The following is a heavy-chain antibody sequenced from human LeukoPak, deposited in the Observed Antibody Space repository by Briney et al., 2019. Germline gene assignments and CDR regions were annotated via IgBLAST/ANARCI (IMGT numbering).Heavy chain of an antibody. CDR1: GGTFSSYA. CDR2: IIPIFGTA. D-gene: IGHD6-13*01. Sequence: ASVKVSCKASGGTFSSYAISWVRQAPGQGLEWMGGIIPIFGTANYAQKFQGRVTITADESTSTAYMELSSLRSEDTAVYYCAKGGATPAAGDAFDIWGQGTMVTVSS. V-gene: IGHV1-69*13. J-gene: IGHJ3*02. CDR3: AKGGATPAAGDAFDI.